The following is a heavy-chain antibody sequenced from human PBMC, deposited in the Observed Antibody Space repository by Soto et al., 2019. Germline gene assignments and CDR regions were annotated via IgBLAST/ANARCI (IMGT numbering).Heavy chain of an antibody. J-gene: IGHJ4*02. Sequence: EVQLVESGGGLVKPGGSLRLSCAASGFTFSSYSMNWVRQAPGKGLEWVSSISSSSSYIYYADSVKGRFTISRDKAKNSLYLQMNSLRAEDTAVYYCARGPASITGSTGPADYWGQGTLVTVSS. CDR1: GFTFSSYS. CDR2: ISSSSSYI. D-gene: IGHD1-20*01. V-gene: IGHV3-21*01. CDR3: ARGPASITGSTGPADY.